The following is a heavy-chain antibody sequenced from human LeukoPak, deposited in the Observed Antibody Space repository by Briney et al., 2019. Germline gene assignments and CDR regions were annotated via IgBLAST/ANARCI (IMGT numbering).Heavy chain of an antibody. CDR3: ARPRDGYRRGLDY. J-gene: IGHJ4*02. CDR2: IYYSGST. V-gene: IGHV4-39*07. Sequence: SETLSLTCTVSGGSISSSSYYWGWIRQPPGKGLEWIGSIYYSGSTYYNPSLKSRVTISVDTSKNQFSLKLSSVTAADTAVYYCARPRDGYRRGLDYWGQGTLVTVSS. CDR1: GGSISSSSYY. D-gene: IGHD5-24*01.